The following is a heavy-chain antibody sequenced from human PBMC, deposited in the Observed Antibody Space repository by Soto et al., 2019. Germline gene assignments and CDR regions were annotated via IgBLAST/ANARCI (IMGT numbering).Heavy chain of an antibody. CDR3: AKDVTTVTTSGIIDY. D-gene: IGHD4-17*01. CDR1: GFTFSSYA. J-gene: IGHJ4*02. V-gene: IGHV3-23*01. Sequence: EVQLLESGGGLVQPGGSLRLSCAASGFTFSSYAMSWVRQAPGKGLEWVSAISGSGGSTYYADSVKGRFTISRDNSKNALYLQINSLRAEDTAVYYCAKDVTTVTTSGIIDYWGQGTLVTVSS. CDR2: ISGSGGST.